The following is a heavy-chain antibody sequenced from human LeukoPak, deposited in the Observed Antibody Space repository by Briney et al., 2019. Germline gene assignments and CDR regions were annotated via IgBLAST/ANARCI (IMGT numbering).Heavy chain of an antibody. CDR2: ISGSGGGT. CDR3: AKIAAGTGYYYYYYYMDV. J-gene: IGHJ6*03. V-gene: IGHV3-23*01. CDR1: GFTFSSYA. D-gene: IGHD6-13*01. Sequence: PGGSLRLSCAASGFTFSSYAMSWVRQAPGKGLEWVSAISGSGGGTYYADSVKGRFTISRDNSKNTLYLQMNSLRAEDTAVYYCAKIAAGTGYYYYYYYMDVWGKGTTVTVSS.